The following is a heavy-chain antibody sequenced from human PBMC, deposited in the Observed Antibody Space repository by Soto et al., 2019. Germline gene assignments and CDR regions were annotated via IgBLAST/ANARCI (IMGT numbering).Heavy chain of an antibody. Sequence: GASVKVSCKASGYTFTGYDINWVRQATGQGLEWVGWINPDSGNTGYAQKLRGRVTLTRDTSRGTVDMELSSLRSDDTAVYYCARADYFDSSGDFDYWGQGSLVTVSS. CDR2: INPDSGNT. J-gene: IGHJ4*02. D-gene: IGHD3-22*01. V-gene: IGHV1-8*01. CDR3: ARADYFDSSGDFDY. CDR1: GYTFTGYD.